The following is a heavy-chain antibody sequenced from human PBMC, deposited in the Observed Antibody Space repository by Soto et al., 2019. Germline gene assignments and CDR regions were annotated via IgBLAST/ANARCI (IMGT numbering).Heavy chain of an antibody. J-gene: IGHJ4*02. CDR3: ARPSVPATWGPFGY. V-gene: IGHV4-59*08. CDR2: VYYSGTT. CDR1: GGSISTYY. D-gene: IGHD6-19*01. Sequence: ASETLSFPCTVSGGSISTYYWSWIRHPPGKGLEWIGHVYYSGTTKYNASLKSRVITSVDTARNYFSLKLTSVTAADTAVYYWARPSVPATWGPFGYWGQGTLVTVSS.